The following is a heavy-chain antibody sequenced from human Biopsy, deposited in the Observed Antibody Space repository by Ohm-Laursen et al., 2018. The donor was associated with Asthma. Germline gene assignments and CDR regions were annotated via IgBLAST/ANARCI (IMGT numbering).Heavy chain of an antibody. V-gene: IGHV3-30*18. CDR2: ISYDGGNK. CDR3: AKGHGDYVFPYFQH. D-gene: IGHD4-17*01. Sequence: SLRLSCAASGFTFSGYALHWVRQAPGRGLEWVAVISYDGGNKYYGDSVKGRFTISRDNSKNTLYLQMNSLRAEDTAVYYCAKGHGDYVFPYFQHWGQGTLVTVSS. CDR1: GFTFSGYA. J-gene: IGHJ1*01.